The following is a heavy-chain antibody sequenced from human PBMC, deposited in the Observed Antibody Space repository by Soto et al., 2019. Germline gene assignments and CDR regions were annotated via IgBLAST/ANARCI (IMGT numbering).Heavy chain of an antibody. Sequence: QVQLVESGGGVVQPGRSLTLSCAASGFTFSSYGMHWVRQAPGKGLEWVAVISYDGSNKYYADSVKGRFTISRDNSKNTLYLQMNSLRAEDTAVYYCAKDQDFDYWGQGTLVTVSS. CDR1: GFTFSSYG. V-gene: IGHV3-30*18. J-gene: IGHJ4*02. CDR2: ISYDGSNK. CDR3: AKDQDFDY.